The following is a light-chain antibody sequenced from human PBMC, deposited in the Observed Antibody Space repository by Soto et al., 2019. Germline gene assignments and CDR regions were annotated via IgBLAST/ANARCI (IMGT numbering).Light chain of an antibody. CDR2: AAS. J-gene: IGKJ1*01. V-gene: IGKV1-39*01. Sequence: DIQMTQSPSSLSASVGDRVTITCRASQSISSYLNWYQQKPGKAPKLLIYAASSLQSGVPSRFSGSGSGTDFTLTISSLQPEDFATYFCQQYYNYSTFGQGTKVDIK. CDR1: QSISSY. CDR3: QQYYNYST.